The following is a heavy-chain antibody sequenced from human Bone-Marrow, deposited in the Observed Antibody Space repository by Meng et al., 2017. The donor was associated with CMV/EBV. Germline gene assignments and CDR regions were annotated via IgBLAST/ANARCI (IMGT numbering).Heavy chain of an antibody. J-gene: IGHJ4*02. D-gene: IGHD4-17*01. Sequence: GGSLRLSCAASGFTFSSYWMHWVRQAPGKGLVWASRINSDGSSTSYADSVKGRFTISRDIAGNSLHLQMNSLRVEDTGVYYCATDPDGDYDFDYWGQGTLVTVSS. V-gene: IGHV3-74*01. CDR3: ATDPDGDYDFDY. CDR1: GFTFSSYW. CDR2: INSDGSST.